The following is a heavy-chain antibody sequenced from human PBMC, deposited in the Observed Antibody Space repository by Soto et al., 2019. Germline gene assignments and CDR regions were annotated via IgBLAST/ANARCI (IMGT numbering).Heavy chain of an antibody. J-gene: IGHJ4*02. CDR1: GGSISSGGFY. D-gene: IGHD5-12*01. CDR2: IYYSGST. CDR3: ARGGDGYNIDY. Sequence: QVQLQESGPGLVKPSQTLSLTCTVSGGSISSGGFYWSWIRQHPGKGLEWIGYIYYSGSTYYNPSLKSRVTISLGTSKNQLSPKLSSVTAAVTAVYYCARGGDGYNIDYWGQGTLVTVSS. V-gene: IGHV4-31*03.